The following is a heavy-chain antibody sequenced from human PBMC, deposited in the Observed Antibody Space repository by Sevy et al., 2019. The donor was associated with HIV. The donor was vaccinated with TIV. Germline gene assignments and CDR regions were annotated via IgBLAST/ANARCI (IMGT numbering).Heavy chain of an antibody. D-gene: IGHD2-8*02. Sequence: GGSLRLSCAASGFTFTYAWMSWVRQAPGKGLEWVGRIKSKPDGGTSDYAAPVIGRFTISRDDSKNTVYLQMNSLKTEDTAVYYCATDPIIVLLVTDGMDVWGQGTTVTVSS. CDR2: IKSKPDGGTS. V-gene: IGHV3-15*01. J-gene: IGHJ6*02. CDR1: GFTFTYAW. CDR3: ATDPIIVLLVTDGMDV.